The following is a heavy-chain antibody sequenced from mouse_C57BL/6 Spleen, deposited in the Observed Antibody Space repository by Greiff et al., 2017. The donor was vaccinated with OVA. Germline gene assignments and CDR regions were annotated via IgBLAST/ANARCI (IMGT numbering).Heavy chain of an antibody. Sequence: EVKVVESEGGLVQPGSSMKLSCTASGFTFSDYYMAWVRQVPEKGLEWVANINYDGSSTYYLDSLKSRFIISRDNAKNILYLQMSSLKSEDTATYYCAREGLSNSIMDYWGQGTSVTVSS. J-gene: IGHJ4*01. D-gene: IGHD1-3*01. CDR1: GFTFSDYY. CDR3: AREGLSNSIMDY. CDR2: INYDGSST. V-gene: IGHV5-16*01.